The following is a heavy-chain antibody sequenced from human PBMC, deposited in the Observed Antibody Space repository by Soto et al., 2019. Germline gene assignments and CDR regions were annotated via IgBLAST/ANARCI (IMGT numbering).Heavy chain of an antibody. CDR3: ARAGAVAGTSYYYYYMDV. Sequence: QVQLQQWGAGLLKPSETLSLTCAVYGGSFSGYYWSWIRQPPGKGLEWIGEINHSGSTNYNPSLKSLVTISVDTSKNQFSLKLSSVTAADTAVYYCARAGAVAGTSYYYYYMDVWGKGTTVTVSS. D-gene: IGHD6-19*01. J-gene: IGHJ6*03. V-gene: IGHV4-34*01. CDR2: INHSGST. CDR1: GGSFSGYY.